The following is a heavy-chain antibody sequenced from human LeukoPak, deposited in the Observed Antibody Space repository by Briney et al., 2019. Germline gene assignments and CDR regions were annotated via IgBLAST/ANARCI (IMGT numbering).Heavy chain of an antibody. CDR3: ARPLSSGSPQGLPTSPHLDY. J-gene: IGHJ4*02. CDR1: GFTFSSYW. CDR2: INSDGSST. D-gene: IGHD3-10*01. Sequence: GGSLRLSCAATGFTFSSYWMHWVRQAPGKGLVWVSRINSDGSSTSYADSVKGRFTISRDNAKNSLYLQMTSLRAEDTAVYYCARPLSSGSPQGLPTSPHLDYWGQGTLVTVSS. V-gene: IGHV3-74*01.